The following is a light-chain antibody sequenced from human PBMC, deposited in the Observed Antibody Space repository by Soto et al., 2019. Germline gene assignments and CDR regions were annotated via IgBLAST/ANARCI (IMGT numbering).Light chain of an antibody. V-gene: IGLV2-23*01. CDR3: CSYAGSTV. J-gene: IGLJ7*01. CDR1: SSDVGSYNL. CDR2: EGS. Sequence: QSALTQPASVSGSPGQSITISCTGTSSDVGSYNLVSWYQQHPGKAPKLMIYEGSKRPSGVSNRFSGSKSGNTASLTISGLQAEDEADYYCCSYAGSTVFGGGTQLTVL.